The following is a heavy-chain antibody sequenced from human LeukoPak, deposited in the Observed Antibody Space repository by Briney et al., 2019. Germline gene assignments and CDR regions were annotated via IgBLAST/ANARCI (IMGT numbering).Heavy chain of an antibody. J-gene: IGHJ5*01. D-gene: IGHD6-19*01. CDR1: GFIFNDYA. CDR3: AKVAAYSSGWYDS. CDR2: ISWNSGTI. Sequence: GGSLRLSCAASGFIFNDYAMLWVRQAPGKGLEWVAGISWNSGTIAYADSVKGRFTISRDNAKNSLYLQMNSLRPEDMAFYFCAKVAAYSSGWYDSWGQGTLVTVSS. V-gene: IGHV3-9*03.